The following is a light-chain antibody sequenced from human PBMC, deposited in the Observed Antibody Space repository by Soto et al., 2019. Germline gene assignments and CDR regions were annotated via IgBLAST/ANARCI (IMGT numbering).Light chain of an antibody. V-gene: IGLV1-40*01. CDR2: DNT. CDR3: QSYDSSLSGYV. J-gene: IGLJ1*01. CDR1: SSNIGPTYD. Sequence: QSVLTQPPSVSGAPGQRVTISCTGSSSNIGPTYDVHWYQQLPGTAPKLLIYDNTNRPSGVPDRFSGSKSGTSASLAITGLQAEDEADYFCQSYDSSLSGYVFGTGTKLTVL.